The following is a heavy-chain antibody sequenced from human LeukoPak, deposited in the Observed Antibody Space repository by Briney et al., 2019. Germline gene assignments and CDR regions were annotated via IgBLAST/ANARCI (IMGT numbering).Heavy chain of an antibody. V-gene: IGHV4-59*08. CDR2: ISYTYGT. CDR1: GGPINNYY. D-gene: IGHD2-8*01. CDR3: ARRVIMSAAGVPDTWLDP. Sequence: ADPLSLTCSVSGGPINNYYWQCLPAPPGKGLVWVGHISYTYGTKHNPPLESRDHLQMDTSKNQFSLNLKSVTAANTAVYYCARRVIMSAAGVPDTWLDPWGQGILVTVSS. J-gene: IGHJ5*02.